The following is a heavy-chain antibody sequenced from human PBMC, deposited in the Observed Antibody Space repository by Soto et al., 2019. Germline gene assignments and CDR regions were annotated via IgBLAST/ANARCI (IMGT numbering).Heavy chain of an antibody. CDR3: ARGGVTGTYYYYYGMDV. Sequence: SSETLSLTCAVSGGSISSGGYSWSWIRQPPGKGLEWIGYIYHSGSTYYNPSLKSRVTISVDRSKNQFSLKLSSVTAADTAVYYCARGGVTGTYYYYYGMDVWRQGTTVTVSS. V-gene: IGHV4-30-2*01. CDR1: GGSISSGGYS. J-gene: IGHJ6*02. CDR2: IYHSGST. D-gene: IGHD1-20*01.